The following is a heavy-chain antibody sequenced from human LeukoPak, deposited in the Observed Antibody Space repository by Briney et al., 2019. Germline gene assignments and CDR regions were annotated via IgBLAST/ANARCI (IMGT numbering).Heavy chain of an antibody. V-gene: IGHV3-53*01. J-gene: IGHJ4*02. CDR3: ARAYNYGSGTN. D-gene: IGHD3-10*01. Sequence: GGSLRLSCAASGFTVSSSYMTWVRQAPGKGLEWVSVIYSSGSAYYADSVKGRFTISRDNSKNTLYLQMNSLRDEDTAVYYCARAYNYGSGTNWGQGTLVTVSS. CDR2: IYSSGSA. CDR1: GFTVSSSY.